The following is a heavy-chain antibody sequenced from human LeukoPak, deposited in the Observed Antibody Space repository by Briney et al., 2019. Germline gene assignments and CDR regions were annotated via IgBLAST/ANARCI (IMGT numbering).Heavy chain of an antibody. V-gene: IGHV4-34*01. CDR2: INHSGST. CDR3: ARVISVADYLCWFDP. Sequence: SETLSLTCAVYGGSLSGYYWSWIRQPPGKGLEWIGEINHSGSTNYNPSLKSRVTISVDTSKNQFSLKLSSVTAADTAVYYCARVISVADYLCWFDPWGQGTLVTVSS. CDR1: GGSLSGYY. D-gene: IGHD6-19*01. J-gene: IGHJ5*02.